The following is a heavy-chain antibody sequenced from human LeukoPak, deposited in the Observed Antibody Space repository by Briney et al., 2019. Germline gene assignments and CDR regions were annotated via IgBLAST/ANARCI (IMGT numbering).Heavy chain of an antibody. Sequence: SETLSLTCTVSGVSISSYYWSWIRRPPGKGLEWIGYIYNRGSTNHNPSLKSRVTISIDTSENQFSLKLSSVTAADTAVYYWARTHYYGSGRGLDRWGQGPLVTLSS. V-gene: IGHV4-59*08. CDR3: ARTHYYGSGRGLDR. CDR1: GVSISSYY. CDR2: IYNRGST. J-gene: IGHJ5*02. D-gene: IGHD3-10*01.